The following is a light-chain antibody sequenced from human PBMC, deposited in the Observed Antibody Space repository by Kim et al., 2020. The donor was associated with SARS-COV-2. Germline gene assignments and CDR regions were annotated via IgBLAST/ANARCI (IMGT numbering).Light chain of an antibody. CDR2: DAS. CDR1: QSISSW. CDR3: QQYNSYPWT. J-gene: IGKJ1*01. V-gene: IGKV1-5*01. Sequence: SAVGDRVTITCRASQSISSWLAWYQQKPGKAPKLLIYDASSLESGVPSRFSGSGSGTEFTLTISSLQPDDFATYYCQQYNSYPWTFGQGTKVDIK.